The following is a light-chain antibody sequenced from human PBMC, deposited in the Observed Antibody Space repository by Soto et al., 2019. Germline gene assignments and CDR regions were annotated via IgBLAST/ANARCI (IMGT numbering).Light chain of an antibody. V-gene: IGLV3-1*01. CDR1: KLGDKY. CDR2: QDS. CDR3: QAWDSSTHVV. J-gene: IGLJ2*01. Sequence: SYELTQPPSVSVSPGQTASITCSGDKLGDKYACWYQQKQGQSPVLVIYQDSKRPSGPPERFSGSNAGNTATLTIRGTQAMDEADYYCQAWDSSTHVVFGGGTKLTVL.